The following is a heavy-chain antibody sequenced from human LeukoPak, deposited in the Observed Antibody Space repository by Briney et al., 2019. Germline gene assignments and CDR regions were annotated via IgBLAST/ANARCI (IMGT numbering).Heavy chain of an antibody. J-gene: IGHJ3*01. Sequence: SETLSLTCTVSGGSISSYYWSWIRQPPGKGLEWIGYIYYSGTTNYNPSLKSRVTISVDTSKNQFSLRLSSVTAADTAVYYCVRRFAVNPRYAFDVWGQGTMVTVSS. CDR2: IYYSGTT. V-gene: IGHV4-59*08. CDR1: GGSISSYY. CDR3: VRRFAVNPRYAFDV. D-gene: IGHD4-17*01.